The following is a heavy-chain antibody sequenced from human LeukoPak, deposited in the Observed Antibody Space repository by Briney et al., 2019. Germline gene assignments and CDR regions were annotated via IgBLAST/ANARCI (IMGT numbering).Heavy chain of an antibody. CDR2: ISGSGGST. V-gene: IGHV3-23*01. D-gene: IGHD3-22*01. Sequence: GGSLRLSCAASAFTFSSYAMSWVRQPPGEGLEWVSAISGSGGSTYYADSVKGRFTNARDNSKNALYLQMDSMRAEDTAVYYCAKAHPIFYDSSGYYNDYWGQGTLVTVAS. J-gene: IGHJ4*02. CDR1: AFTFSSYA. CDR3: AKAHPIFYDSSGYYNDY.